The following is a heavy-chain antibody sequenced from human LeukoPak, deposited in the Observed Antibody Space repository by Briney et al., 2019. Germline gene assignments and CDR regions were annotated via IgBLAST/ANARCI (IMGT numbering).Heavy chain of an antibody. J-gene: IGHJ2*01. D-gene: IGHD6-25*01. CDR2: IYYSGST. CDR3: ARDSGFPGYFDL. CDR1: GGSISSYY. V-gene: IGHV4-59*01. Sequence: SETLSLTCTVSGGSISSYYWSWIRQPAGKGLEWIGYIYYSGSTNYNPSLKSRVTISVDTSKNQFSLKLSSVTAADTAVYYCARDSGFPGYFDLWGRGTLVTVSS.